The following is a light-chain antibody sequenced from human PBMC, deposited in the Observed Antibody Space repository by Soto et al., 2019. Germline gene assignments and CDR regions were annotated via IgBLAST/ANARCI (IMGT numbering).Light chain of an antibody. CDR3: QQYESYSPLT. CDR1: QSVSSN. Sequence: EIVMTQSPATLSVSPGERATLSCRASQSVSSNLAWYQQKPGQAPRLLIYGASTRATGIPARFSGSGSGTEFTLTIAGLQPEDFATYYCQQYESYSPLTFGGGTK. J-gene: IGKJ4*01. V-gene: IGKV3-15*01. CDR2: GAS.